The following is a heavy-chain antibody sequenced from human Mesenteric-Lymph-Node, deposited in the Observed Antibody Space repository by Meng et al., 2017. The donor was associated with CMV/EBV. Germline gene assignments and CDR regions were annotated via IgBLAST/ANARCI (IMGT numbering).Heavy chain of an antibody. D-gene: IGHD3-16*02. CDR2: ISAYNGHT. CDR1: GYSFNIYG. CDR3: ARWVVGVDV. J-gene: IGHJ6*02. V-gene: IGHV1-18*01. Sequence: ASVKVSCKASGYSFNIYGINWVRQAPGQGLEWMGWISAYNGHTYYAQNLQDRVTMTTDTSTTTAYMEVRSLRSDDTAVYYCARWVVGVDVWGQGTTVTVSS.